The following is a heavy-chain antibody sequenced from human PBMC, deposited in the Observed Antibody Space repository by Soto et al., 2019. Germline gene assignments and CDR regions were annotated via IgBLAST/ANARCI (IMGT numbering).Heavy chain of an antibody. V-gene: IGHV1-18*01. CDR1: GYTFTSSG. CDR3: AREWGVGGDY. D-gene: IGHD3-16*01. Sequence: QVQLVQSGAEVTKPGASVKVSCKASGYTFTSSGISWVRQAPGQGLAGMGWFSAYNGNTNYAQKLQGRVPMTTDTATSTAYMELRSVRADDTAVYYCAREWGVGGDYWGQGTLVTVSS. J-gene: IGHJ4*02. CDR2: FSAYNGNT.